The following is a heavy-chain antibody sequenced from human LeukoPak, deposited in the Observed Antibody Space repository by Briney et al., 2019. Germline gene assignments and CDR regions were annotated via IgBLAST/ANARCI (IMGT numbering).Heavy chain of an antibody. J-gene: IGHJ4*02. CDR1: GGSFSGYY. D-gene: IGHD2-21*02. V-gene: IGHV4-34*01. CDR3: ARGAVVTAIGARTGIDY. CDR2: INHSGST. Sequence: PSETLSLTCAVYGGSFSGYYWSWIRQPPGKGLEWIGEINHSGSTNYNPSLKSRDTISVDTSKSQFSLKLSSVTAADTAVYYCARGAVVTAIGARTGIDYWGQGTLVTVSS.